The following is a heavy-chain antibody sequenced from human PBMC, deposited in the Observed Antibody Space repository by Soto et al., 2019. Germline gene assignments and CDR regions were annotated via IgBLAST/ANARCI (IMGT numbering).Heavy chain of an antibody. D-gene: IGHD6-19*01. CDR1: GFSFSSYA. CDR2: ISHDGINK. CDR3: ARDMYSSDYFVKWFEP. Sequence: QVRLVESGGGVVQPARSLRLSCTASGFSFSSYAMYWFRQPPGKGLEWVAVISHDGINKHYADSVKGRVTVSRDNSNHSLDLHLNSLRGEDTAMYYCARDMYSSDYFVKWFEPWGQGTLVTVSS. V-gene: IGHV3-30-3*01. J-gene: IGHJ5*02.